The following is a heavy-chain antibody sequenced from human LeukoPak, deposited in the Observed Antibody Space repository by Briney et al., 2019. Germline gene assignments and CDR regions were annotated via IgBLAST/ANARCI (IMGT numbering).Heavy chain of an antibody. V-gene: IGHV3-30*18. CDR2: ISYDESNQ. CDR1: GFTFSSYG. CDR3: AKGRGYDFWSGYSSFDY. Sequence: GGSLRLSCAASGFTFSSYGLHWVRQAPGKGLDWVAVISYDESNQYFADSVKGRFTISRDNSKNTLYLQMNSLRAEDTAVYYCAKGRGYDFWSGYSSFDYWGQGTLVTVSS. J-gene: IGHJ4*02. D-gene: IGHD3-3*01.